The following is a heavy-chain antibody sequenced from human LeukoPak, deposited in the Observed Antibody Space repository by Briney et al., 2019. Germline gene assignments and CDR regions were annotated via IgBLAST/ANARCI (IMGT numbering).Heavy chain of an antibody. CDR3: ARGTRYGSGSYSGY. J-gene: IGHJ4*02. V-gene: IGHV1-18*04. D-gene: IGHD3-10*01. Sequence: GASVKVFCKASGYTFTSYGISWVRQAPGQGLEWMGWISAYNGNTNYAQKLQGRVTLTTDTSPSTDYMELRSLRSDDSAVYYCARGTRYGSGSYSGYWGQGTLVTVSS. CDR1: GYTFTSYG. CDR2: ISAYNGNT.